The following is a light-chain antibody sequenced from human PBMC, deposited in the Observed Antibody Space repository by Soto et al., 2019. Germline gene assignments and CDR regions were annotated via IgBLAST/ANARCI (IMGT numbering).Light chain of an antibody. V-gene: IGKV1-5*03. J-gene: IGKJ1*01. Sequence: DIQMTQSPSTLSASIGDRVTITCRASQSIRSWLVWYQQKTGKAPELLLYKASTLESGVTSRFSGSGSGTEFTLTIISLQPDDFATYYCQHYNDYSRAFGRGTRVELK. CDR1: QSIRSW. CDR2: KAS. CDR3: QHYNDYSRA.